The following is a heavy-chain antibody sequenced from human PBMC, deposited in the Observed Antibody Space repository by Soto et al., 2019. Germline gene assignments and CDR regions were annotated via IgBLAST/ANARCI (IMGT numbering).Heavy chain of an antibody. CDR3: AKDRRAGGNYGLYSDF. J-gene: IGHJ4*02. D-gene: IGHD1-7*01. CDR2: SSATGAGT. Sequence: VQLLESGGGLVQPGGSLRLSCAASGFTFSSYGMTWVRQAPGKGLEWVSFSSATGAGTYYADSVKGRFTISRDNSKNTLYLQMTSLRADDTAVSYCAKDRRAGGNYGLYSDFWGQGALVIVSS. V-gene: IGHV3-23*01. CDR1: GFTFSSYG.